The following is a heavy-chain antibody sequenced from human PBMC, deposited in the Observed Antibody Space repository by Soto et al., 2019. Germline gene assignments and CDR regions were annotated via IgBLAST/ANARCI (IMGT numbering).Heavy chain of an antibody. Sequence: QVQLVESGGGVVQPGRSLRLSCAASGFTFSSYGMNWVRQAPDKGLEWVAVISYDGSNKYYADSVKGRFTISRDNSKNTLYLQINTLRAEDTTVYYCAKLESGSGWYWGQGTLVTVSS. CDR1: GFTFSSYG. J-gene: IGHJ4*02. V-gene: IGHV3-30*18. D-gene: IGHD6-19*01. CDR3: AKLESGSGWY. CDR2: ISYDGSNK.